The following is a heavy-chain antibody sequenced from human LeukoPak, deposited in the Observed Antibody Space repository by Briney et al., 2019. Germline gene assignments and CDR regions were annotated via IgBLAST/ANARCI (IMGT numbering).Heavy chain of an antibody. CDR2: IYYSGST. CDR3: ARQNNGGVYDILTGYIGYFDY. V-gene: IGHV4-39*01. J-gene: IGHJ4*02. D-gene: IGHD3-9*01. Sequence: SETLSLTCTVSGGSISSSSYYWGWIRQPPGKGLEWIGSIYYSGSTYYNPSLKSRVTISVDTSKSQFSLKLSSVTAADTAVYYCARQNNGGVYDILTGYIGYFDYWGQGTLVTVSS. CDR1: GGSISSSSYY.